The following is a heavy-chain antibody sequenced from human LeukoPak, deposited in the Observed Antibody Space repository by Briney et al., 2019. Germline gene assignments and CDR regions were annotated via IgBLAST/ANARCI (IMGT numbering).Heavy chain of an antibody. D-gene: IGHD3-9*01. V-gene: IGHV4-34*01. CDR2: INHSGST. CDR3: ARVRYYDILTGYLPHYYYGMDV. J-gene: IGHJ6*02. Sequence: TSETLSLTCAVYGGSFSGYYWSWIRQPPGKGLEWIGEINHSGSTNYNPSLKSRVTISVDTSKNQFSLKLSSVTAADTAVYHCARVRYYDILTGYLPHYYYGMDVWGQGTTVTVSS. CDR1: GGSFSGYY.